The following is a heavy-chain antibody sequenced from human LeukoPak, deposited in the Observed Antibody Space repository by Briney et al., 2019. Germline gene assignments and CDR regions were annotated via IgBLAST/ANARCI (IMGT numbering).Heavy chain of an antibody. CDR2: ISTTSTYI. V-gene: IGHV3-21*01. Sequence: GGSLRLSCAASGFRFSNYSMSWVRQAPGKGPEWVSSISTTSTYIYYPDSLQGRFTISRVNAKNSLYLQMNSLRAEDTAVYYCARGPSGYHNTGGQGTLVTVSS. CDR3: ARGPSGYHNT. J-gene: IGHJ4*02. D-gene: IGHD5-12*01. CDR1: GFRFSNYS.